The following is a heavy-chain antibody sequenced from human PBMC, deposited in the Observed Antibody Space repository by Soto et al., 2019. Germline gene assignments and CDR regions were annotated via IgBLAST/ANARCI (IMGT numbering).Heavy chain of an antibody. CDR3: TRGGIYSSLDY. J-gene: IGHJ4*02. CDR1: GFTFGDYA. Sequence: GGSLRLSCTASGFTFGDYAMSWFRQAPGKGLEWVGFIRSKAYGGTTEYAASVKGRFTISRDDSKSIAYLQMNSLKTEDAAVYYCTRGGIYSSLDYWGQGTLVTVSS. V-gene: IGHV3-49*03. CDR2: IRSKAYGGTT. D-gene: IGHD6-19*01.